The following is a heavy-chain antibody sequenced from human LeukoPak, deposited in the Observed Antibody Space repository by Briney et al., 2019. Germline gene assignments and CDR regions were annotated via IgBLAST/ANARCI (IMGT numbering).Heavy chain of an antibody. V-gene: IGHV1-46*01. J-gene: IGHJ4*02. CDR2: INPSGGST. Sequence: ASVKVSCKASGCMFTSYYMHWVRQAPGQGLEWMGIINPSGGSTTYAQKFQGRVTLTRDTSTSTVYMELSSLRSEDTALYYCARTADGSKTPVFDYWGQGTLVIVSS. CDR1: GCMFTSYY. CDR3: ARTADGSKTPVFDY. D-gene: IGHD4-23*01.